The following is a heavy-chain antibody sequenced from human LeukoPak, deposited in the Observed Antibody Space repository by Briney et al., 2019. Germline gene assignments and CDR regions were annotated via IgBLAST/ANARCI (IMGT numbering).Heavy chain of an antibody. D-gene: IGHD2-2*01. J-gene: IGHJ4*02. CDR2: IGTAGDT. V-gene: IGHV3-13*01. Sequence: SGGSLRLSCAASGFTFSSYDMHWVRQATGKGLEWVSAIGTAGDTYYPGSVKGRFTISRENAKNSLYLQMNSLRAGDTAVYYCARGGCSSTSCYFDYWGQGTLVTVSS. CDR1: GFTFSSYD. CDR3: ARGGCSSTSCYFDY.